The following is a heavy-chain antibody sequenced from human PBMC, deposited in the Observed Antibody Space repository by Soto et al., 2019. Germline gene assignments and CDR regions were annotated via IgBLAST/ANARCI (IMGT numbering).Heavy chain of an antibody. CDR3: ARDSVAVAGKYLDY. D-gene: IGHD6-19*01. V-gene: IGHV1-18*01. CDR2: ISAYSGNT. CDR1: GYTFTSYG. Sequence: ASVKVSCTASGYTFTSYGISWVRQAPGQGLEWMGWISAYSGNTNYAQKLQGRVTMTTDTSTSTAYMELRSLRSDDTAVYYCARDSVAVAGKYLDYWGQGTLVTVSS. J-gene: IGHJ4*02.